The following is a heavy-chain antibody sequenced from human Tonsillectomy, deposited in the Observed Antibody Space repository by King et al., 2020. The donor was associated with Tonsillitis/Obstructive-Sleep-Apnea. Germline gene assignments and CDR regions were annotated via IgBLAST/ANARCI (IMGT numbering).Heavy chain of an antibody. V-gene: IGHV4-34*01. CDR1: GGSFSGYY. CDR2: INHSGST. Sequence: VQLQQWGAGLLKPSEPLSLTCAVYGGSFSGYYWSWIRQPPGKGLEWIGEINHSGSTNYNPSLKSRVTISVDKSKNQFSLKLSSVTAADTAVYYSARIVDFWSGYDYWGQGTLVTVSS. J-gene: IGHJ4*02. CDR3: ARIVDFWSGYDY. D-gene: IGHD3-3*01.